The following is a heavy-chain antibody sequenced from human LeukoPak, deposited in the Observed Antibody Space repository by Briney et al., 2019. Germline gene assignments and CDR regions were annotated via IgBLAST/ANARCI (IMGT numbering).Heavy chain of an antibody. Sequence: GASVKVSCKASGYTFTGYYTHWVRQAPGQGLEWMGWINSKSGGTKYAQKFQGRVTMTRDTSTSTVYMELSSLRSEDTAVYYCAREGGYDSDYWGQGTLVTVSS. CDR2: INSKSGGT. D-gene: IGHD5-12*01. J-gene: IGHJ4*02. V-gene: IGHV1-2*02. CDR3: AREGGYDSDY. CDR1: GYTFTGYY.